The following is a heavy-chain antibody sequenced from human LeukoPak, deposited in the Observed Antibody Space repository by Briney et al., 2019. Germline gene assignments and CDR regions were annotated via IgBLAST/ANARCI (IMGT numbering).Heavy chain of an antibody. V-gene: IGHV4-59*01. CDR3: ARDGIVGTTLFDWFFDL. CDR2: MFHGGTT. Sequence: SETLSLTCTVSGGSISSYYWSWSRQPPGKGLEWIGYMFHGGTTNYNPSLKSRVTISVDTSKNQFSLRLSSVTAADTAVYYCARDGIVGTTLFDWFFDLWGRGTLVTVSS. J-gene: IGHJ2*01. CDR1: GGSISSYY. D-gene: IGHD1-26*01.